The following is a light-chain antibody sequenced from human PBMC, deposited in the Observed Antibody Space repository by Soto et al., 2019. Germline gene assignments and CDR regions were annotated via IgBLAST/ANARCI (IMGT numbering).Light chain of an antibody. CDR1: SDDIGAYDY. CDR3: SSYRSSDTLEV. J-gene: IGLJ1*01. Sequence: SCLTHPSSVSSSPGQSISSSCTGTSDDIGAYDYVSWYQQHPGKAPKLILYAVSNRPSGVSTRFSGSKSGNTASLTISGVQADDEADYYCSSYRSSDTLEVFGTGTKVTVL. V-gene: IGLV2-14*01. CDR2: AVS.